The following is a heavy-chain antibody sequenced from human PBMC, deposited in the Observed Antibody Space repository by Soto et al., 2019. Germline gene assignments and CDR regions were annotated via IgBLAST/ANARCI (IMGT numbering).Heavy chain of an antibody. J-gene: IGHJ6*02. Sequence: ASVKVSCKASGYSFTDYHIHWVRQAPGQGLEWLGRINPKSGGTSTAQKFQGWVTMTTDTSISTASMELTRLTSDDTAIYYCARGDSTDWSNGVCSFFYNHDTDVWGQGTTVTVSS. CDR1: GYSFTDYH. CDR2: INPKSGGT. CDR3: ARGDSTDWSNGVCSFFYNHDTDV. D-gene: IGHD2-8*01. V-gene: IGHV1-2*04.